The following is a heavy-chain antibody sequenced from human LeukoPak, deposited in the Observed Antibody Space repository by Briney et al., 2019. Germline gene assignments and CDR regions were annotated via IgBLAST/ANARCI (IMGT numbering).Heavy chain of an antibody. Sequence: SETLSLTCTASGGSINTYYWSLIMHPPGNGQERIVYIYYSGSTNYNPSLKSRVTISVDTSKNQFSLKLSSVTAADTAVYYCARHKLVGYSSAWYFDNWGQGTLVTVSS. J-gene: IGHJ4*02. CDR3: ARHKLVGYSSAWYFDN. CDR2: IYYSGST. D-gene: IGHD6-19*01. CDR1: GGSINTYY. V-gene: IGHV4-59*08.